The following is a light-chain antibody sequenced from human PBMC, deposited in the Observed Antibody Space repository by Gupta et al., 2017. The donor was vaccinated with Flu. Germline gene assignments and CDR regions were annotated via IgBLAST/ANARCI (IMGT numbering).Light chain of an antibody. Sequence: QSALTQPASVSGSPGHSLTISCTGTSSDVGGYNYVSWYQQHPGKAPKLILYEVSNRPSGVSNRFSGSKSGNTASLTISGLQAEDEADYYCTSYATSSTSVLFGGGTKLTVL. V-gene: IGLV2-14*01. J-gene: IGLJ2*01. CDR1: SSDVGGYNY. CDR2: EVS. CDR3: TSYATSSTSVL.